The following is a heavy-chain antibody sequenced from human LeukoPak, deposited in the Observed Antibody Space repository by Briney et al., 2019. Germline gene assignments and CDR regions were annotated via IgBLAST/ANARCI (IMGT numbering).Heavy chain of an antibody. CDR3: AKDQHWGIFGVVIISREGTFDY. CDR2: ISSSSSSRSAI. CDR1: GFTFSSYS. V-gene: IGHV3-48*01. Sequence: GGSLRLSCAASGFTFSSYSMSWVRQAPGKGLEWVSYISSSSSSRSAIYYAASVKGRFTISRDNAKNSLSLQMNSLRAEDTAVYYCAKDQHWGIFGVVIISREGTFDYWGQGTLVTVSS. J-gene: IGHJ4*02. D-gene: IGHD3-3*01.